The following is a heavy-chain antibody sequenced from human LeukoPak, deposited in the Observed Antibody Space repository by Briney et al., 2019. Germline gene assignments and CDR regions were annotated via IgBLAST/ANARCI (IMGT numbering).Heavy chain of an antibody. CDR1: GFTFSSCG. CDR3: AKVTYDFWSGYSDY. J-gene: IGHJ4*02. D-gene: IGHD3-3*01. CDR2: IRYDGSNK. V-gene: IGHV3-30*02. Sequence: PGGSLRLSCAASGFTFSSCGMHWVRQAPGKGLEWVAFIRYDGSNKHYADSVKGRFTISRDNSKNTLYLQMNSLRAEDTAVYYCAKVTYDFWSGYSDYWGQGTLVTVSS.